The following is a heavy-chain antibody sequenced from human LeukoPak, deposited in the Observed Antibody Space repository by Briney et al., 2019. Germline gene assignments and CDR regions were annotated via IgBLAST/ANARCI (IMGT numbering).Heavy chain of an antibody. CDR3: ARMSTVRRLSDY. CDR2: IDPGDSDT. V-gene: IGHV5-51*01. J-gene: IGHJ4*02. D-gene: IGHD3-10*01. Sequence: GESLKISCKDSGYSFASYWIAWVRQMPGKGLEWMGTIDPGDSDTRYSPSFQGQVTFSADKSINTAYLHWSSLEASDTAMYYCARMSTVRRLSDYWGQGTLVTVSS. CDR1: GYSFASYW.